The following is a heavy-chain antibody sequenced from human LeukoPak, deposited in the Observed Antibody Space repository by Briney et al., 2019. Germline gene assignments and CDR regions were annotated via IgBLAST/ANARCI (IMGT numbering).Heavy chain of an antibody. CDR2: IYYSGST. CDR1: GGSVSSGSYY. Sequence: SETLSLTCTVSGGSVSSGSYYWSWIRQPPGKGLEWIGYIYYSGSTNYNPSLKSRVTISVDTSKNQFSLKLSSVTASDTAVYYCARGGGSSSWEFDYWGQGTLVTVSS. D-gene: IGHD6-13*01. V-gene: IGHV4-61*01. CDR3: ARGGGSSSWEFDY. J-gene: IGHJ4*02.